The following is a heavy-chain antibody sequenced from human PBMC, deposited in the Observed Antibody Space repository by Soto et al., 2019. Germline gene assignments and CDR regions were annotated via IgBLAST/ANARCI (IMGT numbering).Heavy chain of an antibody. CDR1: GFTFSTSV. Sequence: ASVKVSCKASGFTFSTSVVQWVRQARGQPLEWIAWIVVGSGNTNYAQNVQGRVTISRDMSTRTAYLELSNLRSEDTAVYYCAAGGPYGEAHIVFEYWGLGTLVTVSS. V-gene: IGHV1-58*01. D-gene: IGHD4-17*01. J-gene: IGHJ4*02. CDR3: AAGGPYGEAHIVFEY. CDR2: IVVGSGNT.